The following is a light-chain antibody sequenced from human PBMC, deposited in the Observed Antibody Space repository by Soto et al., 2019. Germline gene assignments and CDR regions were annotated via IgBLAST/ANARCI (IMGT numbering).Light chain of an antibody. CDR3: GSFTSSRTNV. J-gene: IGLJ1*01. Sequence: QSVLTQPASVSGSPGQSITISCTGTSSDVGGYNSVSWYQQHPGKAPKLILYDVTDRPSGVSYRFSGSKSGNTASLTISGFQVADGAVYSCGSFTSSRTNVFGRGTKVTVL. CDR1: SSDVGGYNS. V-gene: IGLV2-14*01. CDR2: DVT.